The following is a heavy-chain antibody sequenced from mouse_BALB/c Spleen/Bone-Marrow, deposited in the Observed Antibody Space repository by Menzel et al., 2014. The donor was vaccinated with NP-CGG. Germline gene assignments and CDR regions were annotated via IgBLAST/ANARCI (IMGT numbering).Heavy chain of an antibody. CDR1: GFSLTSYG. CDR2: IWAGGST. Sequence: VQLVESGPGLVAPSQRLSITRTVSGFSLTSYGVHWVRQPQGKGLEWLGVIWAGGSTNYDSALMSRLSISKDNSKSQIFLKMNSLQTDDTAMYYCARDLSYYFMYYWGQRTSVTVSS. V-gene: IGHV2-9*02. J-gene: IGHJ4*01. CDR3: ARDLSYYFMYY.